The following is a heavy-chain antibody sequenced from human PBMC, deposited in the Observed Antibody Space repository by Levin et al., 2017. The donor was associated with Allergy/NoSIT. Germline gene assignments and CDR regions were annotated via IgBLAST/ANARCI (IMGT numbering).Heavy chain of an antibody. CDR1: GFTFNDWA. J-gene: IGHJ4*02. D-gene: IGHD3-16*01. V-gene: IGHV3-9*01. Sequence: SCAASGFTFNDWAMHWVRQTPGKGLEWVSAISWDSSGKGYAASVRGRFTISRDNAKNSLYLQMDSLRAEDTALYSCVKGDYAFYHWGQGTLITVSS. CDR2: ISWDSSGK. CDR3: VKGDYAFYH.